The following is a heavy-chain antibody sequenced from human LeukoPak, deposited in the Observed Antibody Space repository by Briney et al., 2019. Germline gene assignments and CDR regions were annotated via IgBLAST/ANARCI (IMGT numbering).Heavy chain of an antibody. V-gene: IGHV3-30-3*01. CDR2: ISYDGSNK. J-gene: IGHJ4*02. D-gene: IGHD3-22*01. CDR3: ARDIYYDSSGYYGSVY. Sequence: GRSLRLSCAASGFTFSSYEMHWVRQAPGKGLEWVAVISYDGSNKYYADSVKGRFTISRDMSKNTLYLQMNSLRPEDTAVYYCARDIYYDSSGYYGSVYWGQGTLVTVSS. CDR1: GFTFSSYE.